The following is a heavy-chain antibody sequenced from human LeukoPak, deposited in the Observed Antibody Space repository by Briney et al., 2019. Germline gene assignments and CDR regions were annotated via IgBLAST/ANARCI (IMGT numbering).Heavy chain of an antibody. CDR1: GGSISSSY. Sequence: ETLSPTCTVSGGSISSSYWSWVRQAPGKGLEWVSTIYSGGSTYYADSVKGRLTISRDNSKNTLYLQMNSLRAEDTAVYYCARGYTRYYFDYWGQGTLVIVSS. D-gene: IGHD2-2*02. J-gene: IGHJ4*02. V-gene: IGHV3-53*01. CDR3: ARGYTRYYFDY. CDR2: IYSGGST.